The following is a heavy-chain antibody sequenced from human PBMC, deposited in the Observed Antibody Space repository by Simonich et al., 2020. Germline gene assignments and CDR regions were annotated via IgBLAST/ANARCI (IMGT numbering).Heavy chain of an antibody. Sequence: EVQLVESGGGLVKPGGSLRLSCAASGFTFSSYSMNWVRQAPGKGLVWFSSMSSSSSYIYYADSVKGRFTISRDNAKNSLYLQMNSLRAEDTAVYYCARGIVGASGAFDIWGQGTMVTVSS. CDR2: MSSSSSYI. CDR1: GFTFSSYS. J-gene: IGHJ3*02. CDR3: ARGIVGASGAFDI. D-gene: IGHD1-26*01. V-gene: IGHV3-21*01.